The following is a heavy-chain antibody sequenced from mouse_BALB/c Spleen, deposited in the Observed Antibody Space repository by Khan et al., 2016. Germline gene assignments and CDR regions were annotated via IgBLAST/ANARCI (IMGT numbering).Heavy chain of an antibody. J-gene: IGHJ4*01. V-gene: IGHV5-6*01. Sequence: EVELVESGGDLVKPGGSLKLSCAASGFTFSSYGMSWVRQTPDKRLEWVATISSGGSYTYYPDSVKGRFTISRDNAKNTLYLQMSSLKSEDTAMXYCGAMDYWGQGTSVTVSS. CDR2: ISSGGSYT. CDR3: GAMDY. CDR1: GFTFSSYG.